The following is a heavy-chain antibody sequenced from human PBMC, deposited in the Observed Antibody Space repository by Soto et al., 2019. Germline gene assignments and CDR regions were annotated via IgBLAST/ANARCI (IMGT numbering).Heavy chain of an antibody. V-gene: IGHV3-48*01. CDR2: ISSSSSTI. CDR1: GFTFSSYS. CDR3: ARAGLDCTNGVCSWVVVDY. Sequence: EVQLVESGGGLVQPGGSLRLSCAASGFTFSSYSMNWVRQAPGKGLEWVSYISSSSSTIYYEDYVKGRFTISRDNAKKSMYLQKNSMRAEDTAVYYCARAGLDCTNGVCSWVVVDYWGQGTLVTVSS. J-gene: IGHJ4*02. D-gene: IGHD2-8*01.